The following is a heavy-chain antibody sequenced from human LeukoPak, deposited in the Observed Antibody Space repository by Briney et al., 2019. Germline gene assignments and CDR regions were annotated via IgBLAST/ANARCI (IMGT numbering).Heavy chain of an antibody. CDR1: GGSFSGYY. J-gene: IGHJ4*02. CDR2: INHSGST. CDR3: ARGFIAARRGFDY. D-gene: IGHD6-6*01. V-gene: IGHV4-34*01. Sequence: PSETLSLTCAVYGGSFSGYYWSWIRQPPGKGLEWIGEINHSGSTNYNPSLKSRVTISVDTSKNQFSLKLSSVTAADTAVYYCARGFIAARRGFDYWGREPWSPSPQ.